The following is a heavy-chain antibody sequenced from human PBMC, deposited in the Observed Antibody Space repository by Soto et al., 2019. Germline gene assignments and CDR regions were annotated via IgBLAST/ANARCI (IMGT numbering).Heavy chain of an antibody. D-gene: IGHD3-22*01. Sequence: EVQLVESGGGLVQPGGSLRLSCAASGFTFSYHSMNWVRQAPGKGLEWVSYISSSSSSIYYADSEKGRFTISRDNAKNSLYVKMNSVRDEGAAVYYGARGGSYDSSGRGGFDFWGQGTLVTVSS. CDR2: ISSSSSSI. CDR1: GFTFSYHS. J-gene: IGHJ4*02. V-gene: IGHV3-48*02. CDR3: ARGGSYDSSGRGGFDF.